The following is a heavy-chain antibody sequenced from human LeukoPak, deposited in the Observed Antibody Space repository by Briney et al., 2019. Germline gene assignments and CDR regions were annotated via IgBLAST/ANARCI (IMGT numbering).Heavy chain of an antibody. D-gene: IGHD1-1*01. J-gene: IGHJ4*02. Sequence: SETLSLTCTVSGGSVSISDYYWGWIRQPPGEGLEWIGSINYSENTYYNPSLKNRVTISVDTSKNQFSLKLSSVTAADTAVYYCARSLSTTGLRWGQGTLVTVSS. V-gene: IGHV4-39*01. CDR1: GGSVSISDYY. CDR2: INYSENT. CDR3: ARSLSTTGLR.